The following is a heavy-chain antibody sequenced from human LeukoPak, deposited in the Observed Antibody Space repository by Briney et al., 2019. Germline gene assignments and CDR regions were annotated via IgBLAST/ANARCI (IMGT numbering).Heavy chain of an antibody. V-gene: IGHV4-4*07. CDR3: ARGVEASGVGFYAFDI. Sequence: RASETLSLTFTVSGASIGSFYWVWIRQPAGKGLEWIGRLYNGGDTNYSPSLRSRVTMPVDTSKNQFSLKLKSVTAADTAVYYCARGVEASGVGFYAFDIWGQGTMVTVSS. CDR1: GASIGSFY. CDR2: LYNGGDT. J-gene: IGHJ3*02. D-gene: IGHD6-13*01.